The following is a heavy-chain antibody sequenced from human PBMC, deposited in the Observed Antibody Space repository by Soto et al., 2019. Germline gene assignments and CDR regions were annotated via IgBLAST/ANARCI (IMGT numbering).Heavy chain of an antibody. Sequence: QVQLVQSGAEVKKPGSSVKVSCKASGGTFSGYAISWVRQAPGQGREWMGGIIPISETTNYAQKFQGRVTMTADESKSTAYMELSSLRSEDTAVYYCARSQGSSTSLEIYYYYYYGMDVWGQGTTVTVSS. CDR3: ARSQGSSTSLEIYYYYYYGMDV. J-gene: IGHJ6*02. V-gene: IGHV1-69*01. CDR1: GGTFSGYA. D-gene: IGHD2-2*01. CDR2: IIPISETT.